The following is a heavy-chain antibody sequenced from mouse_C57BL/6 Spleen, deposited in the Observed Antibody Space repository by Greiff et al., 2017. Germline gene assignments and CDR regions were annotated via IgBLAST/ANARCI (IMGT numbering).Heavy chain of an antibody. Sequence: EVKLQESGPGLVKPSQSLSLTCSVTGYSITSGYYWNWIRQFPGNKLEWMGYISYDGSNNYNPSLKNRISITRDTSKNQFFLKLNSVTTEDTATYYCARYYGNYEGYYAMDYWGQGTSVTVSS. D-gene: IGHD2-1*01. J-gene: IGHJ4*01. CDR2: ISYDGSN. CDR3: ARYYGNYEGYYAMDY. CDR1: GYSITSGYY. V-gene: IGHV3-6*01.